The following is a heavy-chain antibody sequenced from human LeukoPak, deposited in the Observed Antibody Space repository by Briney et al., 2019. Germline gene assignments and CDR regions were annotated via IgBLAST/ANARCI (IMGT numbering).Heavy chain of an antibody. CDR2: INPNSGGT. D-gene: IGHD3-3*01. CDR1: GYTFTGYY. Sequence: ASAKVSCKASGYTFTGYYMHWVRQAPGQGLEWMGWINPNSGGTNYAQRFQGRVTMTRDTSISTAYMELSRLRSDDTAVYYCARDLVKGIRFGGGYWGQGTLVTVSS. J-gene: IGHJ4*02. CDR3: ARDLVKGIRFGGGY. V-gene: IGHV1-2*02.